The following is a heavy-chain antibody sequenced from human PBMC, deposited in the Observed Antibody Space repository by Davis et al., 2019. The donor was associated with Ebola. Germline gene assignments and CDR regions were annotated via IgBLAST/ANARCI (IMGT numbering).Heavy chain of an antibody. CDR1: GFTFSSYW. Sequence: PGGSLRLSCAASGFTFSSYWMHWVRQAPGKGLVWVSGISWNSGNIGYADSVKGRFTISRDNAKNSLYLQMNSLRAEDTALYYCAKDTYYYYGMDVWGQGTTVTVSS. V-gene: IGHV3-9*01. CDR2: ISWNSGNI. CDR3: AKDTYYYYGMDV. J-gene: IGHJ6*02.